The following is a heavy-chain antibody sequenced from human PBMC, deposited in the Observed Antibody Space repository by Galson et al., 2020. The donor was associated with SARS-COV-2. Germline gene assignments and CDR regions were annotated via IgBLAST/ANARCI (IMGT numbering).Heavy chain of an antibody. CDR3: ARGNEFRPYSAFKN. CDR2: IYHSGNT. D-gene: IGHD1-26*01. Sequence: ETLSLTCAVSGYSISSGYHWGWIRQPPGKGLECIGSIYHSGNTYYNPSLESRVTISVDTSKNQFSLRLRSVTAADTAVYYCARGNEFRPYSAFKNWGQGVLVTVSS. CDR1: GYSISSGYH. V-gene: IGHV4-38-2*01. J-gene: IGHJ4*02.